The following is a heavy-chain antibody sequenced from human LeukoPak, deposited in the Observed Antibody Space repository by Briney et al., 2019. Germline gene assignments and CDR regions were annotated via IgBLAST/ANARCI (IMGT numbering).Heavy chain of an antibody. V-gene: IGHV4-34*01. Sequence: KSSETLSLTCAVYGGSFSGYYWSWIRQPPGKGLEWIGEINHSGSTNYNPSLKSRVTISVDTSKNQFSLKLSSVTPADTAVYYCARDRRRRIAAAGAGSEHWGQGTLVTVSS. D-gene: IGHD6-13*01. CDR2: INHSGST. J-gene: IGHJ1*01. CDR1: GGSFSGYY. CDR3: ARDRRRRIAAAGAGSEH.